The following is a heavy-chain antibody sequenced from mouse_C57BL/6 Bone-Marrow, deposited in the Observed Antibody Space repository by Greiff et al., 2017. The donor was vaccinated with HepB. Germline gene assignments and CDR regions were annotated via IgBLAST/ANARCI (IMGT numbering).Heavy chain of an antibody. D-gene: IGHD1-3*01. J-gene: IGHJ2*01. V-gene: IGHV1-15*01. Sequence: VQLQQSGAELVRPGASVTLSCKASGYTFTDYEMHWVKQTPVHGLEWIGAIDPETGGTAYNQKFKGKAILTADKSSSTAYMELRSLTSEDSAVYYGTRLTGTLALCDYWGQGTTLTVSS. CDR3: TRLTGTLALCDY. CDR1: GYTFTDYE. CDR2: IDPETGGT.